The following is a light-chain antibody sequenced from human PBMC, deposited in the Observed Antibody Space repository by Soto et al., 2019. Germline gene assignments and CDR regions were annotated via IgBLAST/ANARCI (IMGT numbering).Light chain of an antibody. CDR2: KVS. J-gene: IGKJ1*01. Sequence: DVVMTQSPLSLPVTLGQPASISCRSSQSLVYSDGDTSLNWFQQRPGQSPRRLIYKVSNRDSGVPDRFSGSGSGTDFTLNISRVEAEDVGVYYCMQGTHWPRTFGQGTKVEIK. CDR1: QSLVYSDGDTS. CDR3: MQGTHWPRT. V-gene: IGKV2-30*01.